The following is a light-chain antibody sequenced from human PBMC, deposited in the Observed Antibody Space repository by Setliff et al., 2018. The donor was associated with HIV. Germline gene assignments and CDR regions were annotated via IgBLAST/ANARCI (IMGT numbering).Light chain of an antibody. CDR1: ISDIGSYNF. CDR3: SSYTTSSTYV. CDR2: DVT. Sequence: QSALTQPASVSGSPGQSITISCTGTISDIGSYNFASWYQQHPGKAPKLIISDVTKRPPGVSDRFSGSKSGHTASLTISGLQAEDEADYYCSSYTTSSTYVFGIGTKVTVL. J-gene: IGLJ1*01. V-gene: IGLV2-14*03.